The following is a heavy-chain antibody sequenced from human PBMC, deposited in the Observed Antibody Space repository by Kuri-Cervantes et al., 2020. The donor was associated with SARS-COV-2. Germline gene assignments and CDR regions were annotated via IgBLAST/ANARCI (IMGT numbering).Heavy chain of an antibody. CDR1: GYTFTGYY. V-gene: IGHV1-3*01. CDR3: ARGIVREYCSGGSCYYPSYFDY. CDR2: INAGNGNT. J-gene: IGHJ4*02. Sequence: ASVKVSCKASGYTFTGYYMHWVRQAPGQRLEWMGWINAGNGNTKYSQKFQGRVTITRDTSASTAYMELSSLRSEDTAVYYCARGIVREYCSGGSCYYPSYFDYWGQGTLVTVSS. D-gene: IGHD2-15*01.